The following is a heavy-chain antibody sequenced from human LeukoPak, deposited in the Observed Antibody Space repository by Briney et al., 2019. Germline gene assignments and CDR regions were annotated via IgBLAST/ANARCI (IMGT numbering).Heavy chain of an antibody. D-gene: IGHD1-26*01. V-gene: IGHV1-2*02. J-gene: IGHJ1*01. Sequence: GASVKVSCKASGYTFTGYYVHWVRQAPGQGREWMGWINPNSGGTNYAQKFQGRVTMTRDTSISTAYMELSRLRSDDTAVYYCARDAVGATSEYFQHWGQGTLVTVSS. CDR3: ARDAVGATSEYFQH. CDR2: INPNSGGT. CDR1: GYTFTGYY.